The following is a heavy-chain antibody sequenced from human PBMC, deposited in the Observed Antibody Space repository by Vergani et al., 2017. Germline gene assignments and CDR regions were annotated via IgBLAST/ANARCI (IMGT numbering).Heavy chain of an antibody. D-gene: IGHD3-3*01. CDR2: IIPILGIA. CDR1: GGTFSSHT. Sequence: QVQLVQSGAEVKKPGSSVKVSCKASGGTFSSHTISWVRQAPGQGLEWMGRIIPILGIANYAQKFQGRVTITADKSTSTAYMELSSLRSEDTAVYYCARGRITIFGVVTGYYYGMDVWGQGTTVTVSS. J-gene: IGHJ6*02. V-gene: IGHV1-69*02. CDR3: ARGRITIFGVVTGYYYGMDV.